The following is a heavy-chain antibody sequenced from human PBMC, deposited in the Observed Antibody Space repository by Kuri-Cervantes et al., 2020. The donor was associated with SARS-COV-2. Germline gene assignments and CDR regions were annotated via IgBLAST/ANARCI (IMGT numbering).Heavy chain of an antibody. Sequence: ASVKVSCKASGYTFTGYYMHWVRQAPGQGLEWMGWINPNSGGTNYAQKVQGRVTMTRDTSISTAYMELSRLRSDDTAVYYWARYDGSTNNYYYYGMDVWGQGTTVTVSS. J-gene: IGHJ6*02. CDR1: GYTFTGYY. D-gene: IGHD2-2*01. V-gene: IGHV1-2*02. CDR3: ARYDGSTNNYYYYGMDV. CDR2: INPNSGGT.